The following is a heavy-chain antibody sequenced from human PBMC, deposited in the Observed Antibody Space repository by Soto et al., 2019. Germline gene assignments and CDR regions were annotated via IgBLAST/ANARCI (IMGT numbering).Heavy chain of an antibody. D-gene: IGHD2-2*01. CDR3: ARDTSFYFDY. CDR1: NYTIITYG. Sequence: ASVKVSCKASNYTIITYGITWVRQAPGQGLEWVGWITPYNGNTNYGQNFQGRVTMTADTSTSTAYMELRSLTPDDTAVYYCARDTSFYFDYWGQGTQVTVSS. V-gene: IGHV1-18*01. J-gene: IGHJ4*02. CDR2: ITPYNGNT.